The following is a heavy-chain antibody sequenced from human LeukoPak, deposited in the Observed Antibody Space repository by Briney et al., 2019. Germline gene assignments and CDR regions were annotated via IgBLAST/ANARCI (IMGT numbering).Heavy chain of an antibody. D-gene: IGHD1-20*01. J-gene: IGHJ3*02. Sequence: ASVKVSCKASGYTFTSYYMHWVRQAPGQGLEWMGIINPSGGSTSYAQKFQGRVTMTRDMSTSTAYMELSSLRSEDTAVYYCASTKEITGTTDAFDIWGQGTMVTVSS. CDR2: INPSGGST. CDR1: GYTFTSYY. CDR3: ASTKEITGTTDAFDI. V-gene: IGHV1-46*01.